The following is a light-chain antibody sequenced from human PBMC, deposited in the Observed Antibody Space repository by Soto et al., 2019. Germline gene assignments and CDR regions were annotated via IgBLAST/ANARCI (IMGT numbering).Light chain of an antibody. CDR3: QQLNSYPPFT. CDR2: AAS. V-gene: IGKV1-9*01. CDR1: QGISSY. Sequence: IPLTQSPSSLSASVGDRVTITCRASQGISSYLAWYQQKPGKAPKLLIYAASTLQSGVPSRFSGSRSGTDFTLTISSLQPEDFATYYCQQLNSYPPFTFGPGTKVDIK. J-gene: IGKJ3*01.